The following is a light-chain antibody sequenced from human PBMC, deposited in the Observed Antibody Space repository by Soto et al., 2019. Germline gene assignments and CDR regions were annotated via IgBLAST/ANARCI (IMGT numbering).Light chain of an antibody. Sequence: EIVLTQSPDTLSLSPGERATLSCRASQSVSGYLGWYQQKPGQAPRLLIYDASNRAYGAPARFRGSGSGTNFTLTIASLEPYDFAVYYCQQRSNWPYLTFGGGTRV. CDR2: DAS. V-gene: IGKV3-11*01. J-gene: IGKJ4*01. CDR3: QQRSNWPYLT. CDR1: QSVSGY.